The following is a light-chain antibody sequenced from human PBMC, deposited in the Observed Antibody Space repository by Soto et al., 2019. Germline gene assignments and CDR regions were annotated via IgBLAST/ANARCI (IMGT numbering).Light chain of an antibody. CDR2: DAS. Sequence: EIVLTQSPATLSLSPGERATLSCRASQTINNFLAWYQQKPGQAPRLLIYDASNRATGIPARFSGSGSGTDFTLTISSLESEDFAVYYCQQRSNWPRTFGGGTKVEI. CDR1: QTINNF. V-gene: IGKV3-11*01. CDR3: QQRSNWPRT. J-gene: IGKJ4*01.